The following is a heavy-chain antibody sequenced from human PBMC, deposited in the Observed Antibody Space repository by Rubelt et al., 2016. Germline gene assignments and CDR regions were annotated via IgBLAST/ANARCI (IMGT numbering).Heavy chain of an antibody. CDR3: ARGGSITMIVVVHH. J-gene: IGHJ5*02. D-gene: IGHD3-22*01. CDR1: GYTFTGYY. V-gene: IGHV1-2*02. CDR2: INPNIGGK. Sequence: QVQLVQSGAEVKKPVASVKVSCKASGYTFTGYYMHLVRQAPGQGLEWMGLINPNIGGKNFVKKFQCRVTMTRETSISTAYMEVSRLRLDETAVYYSARGGSITMIVVVHHWGQGTLVTVSS.